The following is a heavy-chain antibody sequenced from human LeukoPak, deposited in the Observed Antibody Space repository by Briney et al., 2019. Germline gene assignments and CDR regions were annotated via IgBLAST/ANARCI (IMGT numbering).Heavy chain of an antibody. V-gene: IGHV3-48*03. D-gene: IGHD3-22*01. CDR2: ISSSGRTM. CDR1: GFTFTTYE. J-gene: IGHJ4*02. CDR3: VREGSSGYNFDY. Sequence: PGGSLGLSCTASGFTFTTYEMHWVRQAPGKGLEWISYISSSGRTMFYADSVKGRFTISRDDAKNSLCLQMSSLRAEDTAVYYCVREGSSGYNFDYWGQGTLVTVSS.